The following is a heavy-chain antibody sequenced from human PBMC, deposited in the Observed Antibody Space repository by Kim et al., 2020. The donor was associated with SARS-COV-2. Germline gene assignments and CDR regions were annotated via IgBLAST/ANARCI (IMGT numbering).Heavy chain of an antibody. Sequence: SETLSLTCTVSGGSISSGGYYWSWIRQHPGKGLEWIGYIYYSGSTYYNPSLKSRVTISVDTSKNQFSLKLSSVTAADTAVYYCAREGTGTPLDYWGQGTLVTVSS. V-gene: IGHV4-31*03. J-gene: IGHJ4*02. CDR2: IYYSGST. CDR3: AREGTGTPLDY. CDR1: GGSISSGGYY. D-gene: IGHD1-1*01.